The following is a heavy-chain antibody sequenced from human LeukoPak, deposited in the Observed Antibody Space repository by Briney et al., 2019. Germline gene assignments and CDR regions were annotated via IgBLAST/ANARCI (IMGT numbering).Heavy chain of an antibody. D-gene: IGHD1-26*01. V-gene: IGHV3-23*01. CDR1: GFTSSSFL. CDR2: ISGSGGDT. Sequence: GGSLRLSCAASGFTSSSFLMTWVRQAPGKGPEWVSAISGSGGDTYYADSVKGRFTISRDNSKNTLYLQMNSLRAEDTAVYYCAKKGATTGDFDYWGQGTLVTVSS. CDR3: AKKGATTGDFDY. J-gene: IGHJ4*02.